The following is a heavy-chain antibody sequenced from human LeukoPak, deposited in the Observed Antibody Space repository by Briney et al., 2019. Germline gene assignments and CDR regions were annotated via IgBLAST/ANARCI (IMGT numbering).Heavy chain of an antibody. CDR3: ARHDNDDDFDY. CDR1: GYTFTMYA. CDR2: INMYTANP. J-gene: IGHJ4*02. Sequence: ASVTVSCKASGYTFTMYAINWLRQAPGQGLEWMGWINMYTANPAYAQGFTERFVFSLDTSVTTAYLQISNLKTEDTAVYYCARHDNDDDFDYWGRGTLVTVSS. D-gene: IGHD3-16*01. V-gene: IGHV7-4-1*02.